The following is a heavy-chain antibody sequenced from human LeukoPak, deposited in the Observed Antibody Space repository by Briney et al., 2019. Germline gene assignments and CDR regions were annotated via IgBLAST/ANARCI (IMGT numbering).Heavy chain of an antibody. CDR3: ARPPVIGHFDY. Sequence: GESLKISCKGSGYRFTNYWIGGGRQMPGKGLEWMGIIYPGDSDTRYSPSFQGQVTISADKSISTAYLQWSSLKASDTAMYYCARPPVIGHFDYWGQGTLVTVSS. CDR1: GYRFTNYW. D-gene: IGHD3/OR15-3a*01. CDR2: IYPGDSDT. J-gene: IGHJ4*02. V-gene: IGHV5-51*01.